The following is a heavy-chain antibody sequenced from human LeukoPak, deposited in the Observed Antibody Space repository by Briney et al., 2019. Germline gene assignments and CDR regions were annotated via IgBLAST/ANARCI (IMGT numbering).Heavy chain of an antibody. CDR1: GVSISSNNW. Sequence: SGTLSLTCGVSGVSISSNNWWSWVRQPPGKGLEWIGEMFHSGTTNYNPSLKSRVTISLDKSRNEFSLKMSSVTAADTAVYCCARRLYGDNGWGNPWGQGTLDTVSS. V-gene: IGHV4-4*01. J-gene: IGHJ5*02. CDR3: ARRLYGDNGWGNP. CDR2: MFHSGTT. D-gene: IGHD4-17*01.